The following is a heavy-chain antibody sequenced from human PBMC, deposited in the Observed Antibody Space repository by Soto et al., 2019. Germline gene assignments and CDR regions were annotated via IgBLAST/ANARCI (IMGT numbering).Heavy chain of an antibody. D-gene: IGHD2-21*01. Sequence: QVRLQESGPGLVKPSQTLSLTCTVSGGSISSGDYYWAWIRQPPGKGLEWIGYIYYRGSTYYNPSLKSRVTMSVDTSRNQFSLKVNSVTATDTAVYYCAGVILSQRVAVPDYWGQGTLVTVSS. CDR2: IYYRGST. V-gene: IGHV4-30-4*01. CDR1: GGSISSGDYY. CDR3: AGVILSQRVAVPDY. J-gene: IGHJ4*02.